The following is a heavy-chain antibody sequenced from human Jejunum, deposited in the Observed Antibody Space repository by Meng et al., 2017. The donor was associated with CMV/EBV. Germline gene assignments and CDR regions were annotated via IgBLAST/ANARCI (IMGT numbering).Heavy chain of an antibody. CDR1: GFSFRTHG. CDR3: AKDRRGGFFDGMEV. Sequence: SGFSFRTHGIPWVRQAPGKGLEWVAVIWYDGKNKYYADSVKGRFTISRDNARKSLYLQMNSLRVEDTALYYCAKDRRGGFFDGMEVWGQGTTVTVSS. V-gene: IGHV3-33*03. D-gene: IGHD6-25*01. J-gene: IGHJ6*02. CDR2: IWYDGKNK.